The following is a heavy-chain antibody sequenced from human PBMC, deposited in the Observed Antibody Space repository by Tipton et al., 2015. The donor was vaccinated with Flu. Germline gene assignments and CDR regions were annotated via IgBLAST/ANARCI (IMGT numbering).Heavy chain of an antibody. CDR2: INSDGSST. V-gene: IGHV3-74*01. D-gene: IGHD3-3*01. J-gene: IGHJ6*03. Sequence: SLRLSCAASGFTFSSYWMHWVRQAPGKGLVWVSRINSDGSSTSYADSVKGRFTISRDNAKNTLYLQMNSLRAEDTAVYYCARAHQSHYDFWSGYPSTDYYYYYYMDVWGKGTTVTVSS. CDR3: ARAHQSHYDFWSGYPSTDYYYYYYMDV. CDR1: GFTFSSYW.